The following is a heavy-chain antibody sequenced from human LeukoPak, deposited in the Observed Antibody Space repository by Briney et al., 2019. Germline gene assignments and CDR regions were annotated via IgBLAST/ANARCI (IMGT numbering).Heavy chain of an antibody. D-gene: IGHD6-19*01. CDR1: GGSISGSSYY. CDR3: ARSPHNSAWYEKWFDP. V-gene: IGHV4-39*07. CDR2: IFYSGSN. J-gene: IGHJ5*02. Sequence: SETLSLTCNVSGGSISGSSYYWGWIRQPPGKGLEWIGSIFYSGSNYYNPSLESRVTVSMDSSKNQFSLKLSSVTAADTAVFYCARSPHNSAWYEKWFDPWGQGTLVTVSS.